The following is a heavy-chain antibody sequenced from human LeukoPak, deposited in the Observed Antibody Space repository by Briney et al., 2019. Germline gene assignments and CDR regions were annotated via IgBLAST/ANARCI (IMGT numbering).Heavy chain of an antibody. V-gene: IGHV3-21*01. J-gene: IGHJ4*02. D-gene: IGHD2-15*01. Sequence: GGSLRLSCAASGFTFSSYSMNWVRQAPGKGLEWVSCISSSSSYIYYADSVKGRFTISRDNAKNSLYLQMNSLRAGDTAVYYSARVYCSGGMCHFDYWGQGTLVTVSS. CDR1: GFTFSSYS. CDR3: ARVYCSGGMCHFDY. CDR2: ISSSSSYI.